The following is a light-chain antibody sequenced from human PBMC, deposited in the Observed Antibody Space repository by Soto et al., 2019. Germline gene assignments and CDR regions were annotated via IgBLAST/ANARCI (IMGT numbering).Light chain of an antibody. J-gene: IGLJ2*01. CDR1: GSDVGAHKF. CDR2: EVS. Sequence: QSALTQPASVSGSPGQSITISCTGTGSDVGAHKFVSWYQQHPGKAPKLIFYEVSNRPPGLSDRFSGSKSGTTASLTISGLQAEDEADYFCSSYTTNKTLLFGGGTKLTVL. V-gene: IGLV2-14*01. CDR3: SSYTTNKTLL.